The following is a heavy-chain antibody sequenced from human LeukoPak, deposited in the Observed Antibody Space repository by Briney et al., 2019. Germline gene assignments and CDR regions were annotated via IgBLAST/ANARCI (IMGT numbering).Heavy chain of an antibody. V-gene: IGHV3-48*01. Sequence: PGGSLRLSCAASGFTFNTYSMNWVRQAPGEGLQCISYISSSGNTIYYTDSVQGRFIISRDNAKNSLYLQMNNLRAEDTAVYYCARGGYGSGNYPPAYWGQGTLVTVSS. CDR3: ARGGYGSGNYPPAY. D-gene: IGHD3-10*01. CDR2: ISSSGNTI. J-gene: IGHJ4*02. CDR1: GFTFNTYS.